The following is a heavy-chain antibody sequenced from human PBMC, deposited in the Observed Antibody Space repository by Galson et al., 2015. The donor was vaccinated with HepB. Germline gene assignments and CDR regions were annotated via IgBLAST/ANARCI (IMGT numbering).Heavy chain of an antibody. Sequence: SLRLSCAASGFTLEDYAMHWVRQAPGKGLEWVSGISWNSGTIGYADSVQGRFTISRDNAKNSLYLQMNSLRVEDTALYYCAKDMRWLGHNAFDLWGQGTMVTVSS. V-gene: IGHV3-9*01. CDR1: GFTLEDYA. CDR2: ISWNSGTI. D-gene: IGHD6-19*01. CDR3: AKDMRWLGHNAFDL. J-gene: IGHJ3*01.